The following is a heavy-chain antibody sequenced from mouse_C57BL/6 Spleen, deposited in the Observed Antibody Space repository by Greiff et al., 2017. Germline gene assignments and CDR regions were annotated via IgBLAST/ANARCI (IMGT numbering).Heavy chain of an antibody. J-gene: IGHJ2*01. CDR2: IRNKANGYTT. D-gene: IGHD4-1*01. V-gene: IGHV7-4*01. CDR1: GFTFTDYY. CDR3: VQALTGTGDY. Sequence: EVQVVESGGGLVQPGASLRLSCAASGFTFTDYYMSWVRQPPGKAPEWVALIRNKANGYTTEYTASVKGRFTTSRDNSQNILYLQMNTLRAADSATYYCVQALTGTGDYWGQGTPLTVSS.